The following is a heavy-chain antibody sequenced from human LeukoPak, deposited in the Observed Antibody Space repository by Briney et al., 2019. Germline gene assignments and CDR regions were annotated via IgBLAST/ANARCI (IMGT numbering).Heavy chain of an antibody. Sequence: GGSLRLSCAASGFTFSSYAMHWVRQAPGKGLEYVSAISSNGGSTYYANSVKGRFTISRDNSKNTLYLQMGSLRAEDMAVYYWARDIWNCYDYVDVWGKGTTVTVS. J-gene: IGHJ6*03. CDR2: ISSNGGST. CDR1: GFTFSSYA. CDR3: ARDIWNCYDYVDV. V-gene: IGHV3-64*01. D-gene: IGHD1-1*01.